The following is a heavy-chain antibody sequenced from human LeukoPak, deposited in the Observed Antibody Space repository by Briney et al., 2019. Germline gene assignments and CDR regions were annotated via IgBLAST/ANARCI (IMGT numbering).Heavy chain of an antibody. CDR1: GGSFSGYY. V-gene: IGHV4-34*01. CDR2: INHSGST. CDR3: ARRGREMATITDWFDP. D-gene: IGHD5-24*01. Sequence: SETLSLTCAVYGGSFSGYYWSWIRQPPWKGLERIGEINHSGSTNYNPSLKSRVTISVDTSKNQFSLKLSSVTAADTAVYYCARRGREMATITDWFDPWGQGTLVTVSS. J-gene: IGHJ5*02.